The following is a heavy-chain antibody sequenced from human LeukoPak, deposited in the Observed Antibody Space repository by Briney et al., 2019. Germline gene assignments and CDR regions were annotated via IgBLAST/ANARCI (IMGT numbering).Heavy chain of an antibody. CDR2: IKQDGSEK. CDR3: ARTPMEGFDY. Sequence: GGSLRLSCAASGFIVSHNYMSWVRQAPGKGLEWVANIKQDGSEKYYVDSVKGRFTISRDNAKNSLYLQMNSLRAEDTAVYYCARTPMEGFDYWGQGTLVTVSS. CDR1: GFIVSHNY. J-gene: IGHJ4*02. V-gene: IGHV3-7*01. D-gene: IGHD3-10*01.